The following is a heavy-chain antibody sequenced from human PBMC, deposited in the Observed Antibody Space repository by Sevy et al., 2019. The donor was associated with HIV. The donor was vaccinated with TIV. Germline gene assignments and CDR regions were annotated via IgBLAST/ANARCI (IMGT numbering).Heavy chain of an antibody. J-gene: IGHJ4*02. CDR3: ARVGYFDWLLPFDY. V-gene: IGHV1-2*02. CDR1: GYTFTGYY. CDR2: INPNSGGK. D-gene: IGHD3-9*01. Sequence: ASVKVSCKASGYTFTGYYMHWVRQAPGQGLEWMGWINPNSGGKNYAQKFQGRVTMTRDTSISTAYMELSRLRSDDTAVYYCARVGYFDWLLPFDYWGQGTLVTVSS.